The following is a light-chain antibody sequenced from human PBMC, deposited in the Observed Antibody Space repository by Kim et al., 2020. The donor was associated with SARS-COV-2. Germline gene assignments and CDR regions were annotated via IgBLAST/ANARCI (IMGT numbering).Light chain of an antibody. J-gene: IGKJ2*01. Sequence: AIRMTQSPSSLSASTGARVTITCRASQGISSYLAWYQQKPGKAPKLLIYAASTLQSGVPSRFSGSGSGTDFTLTISCLQSEDFATYYCQQYYSYQYTFGQGTKLEI. CDR3: QQYYSYQYT. CDR1: QGISSY. V-gene: IGKV1-8*01. CDR2: AAS.